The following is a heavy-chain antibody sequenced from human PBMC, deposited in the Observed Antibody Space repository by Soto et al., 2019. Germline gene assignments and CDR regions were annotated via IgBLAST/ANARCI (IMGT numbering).Heavy chain of an antibody. D-gene: IGHD2-8*01. J-gene: IGHJ5*02. CDR1: GGSISSGGYY. V-gene: IGHV4-31*03. Sequence: SETLSLTCTVSGGSISSGGYYWSWIRQHPGKGLEWIGYIYYSGSTYYNPSLKSRVTISVDTSKNQFSLKLSSVTAADTAVYYCAVLMVYANWFDPWGQGTLVTVSS. CDR3: AVLMVYANWFDP. CDR2: IYYSGST.